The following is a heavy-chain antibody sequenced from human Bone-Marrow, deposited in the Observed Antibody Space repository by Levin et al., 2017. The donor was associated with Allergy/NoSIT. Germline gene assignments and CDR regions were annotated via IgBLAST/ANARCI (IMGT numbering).Heavy chain of an antibody. CDR3: ARGFGDCRMDV. V-gene: IGHV3-33*01. CDR2: IWSDGSKK. Sequence: GGSLRLSCAASGFPVSSYGIHWVRQGPGMGLEWVAVIWSDGSKKYYSDSVKGRFPISRDNSKNTSYLQMNSLRAEDTAVYYCARGFGDCRMDVWGQGTTVTVSS. CDR1: GFPVSSYG. J-gene: IGHJ6*02. D-gene: IGHD3-10*01.